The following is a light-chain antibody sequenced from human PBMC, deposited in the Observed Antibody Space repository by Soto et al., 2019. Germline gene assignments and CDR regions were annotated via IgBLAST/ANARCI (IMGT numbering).Light chain of an antibody. CDR2: EGS. Sequence: QSVLTQPASVSGSPGQSITISCTGTSSDVGSYNLVSWYQQHPGKAPKLMIYEGSKRPSGVSNRFSGSKSGNTASLTISGLQAEDEADYYCCSYAGRSTVAFGGGTKVTVL. CDR3: CSYAGRSTVA. J-gene: IGLJ2*01. CDR1: SSDVGSYNL. V-gene: IGLV2-23*01.